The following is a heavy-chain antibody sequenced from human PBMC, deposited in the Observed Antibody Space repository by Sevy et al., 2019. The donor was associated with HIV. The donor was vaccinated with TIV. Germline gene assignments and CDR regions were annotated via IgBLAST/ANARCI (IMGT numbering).Heavy chain of an antibody. V-gene: IGHV3-53*01. CDR3: ARIKGASSSYAMDV. D-gene: IGHD2-2*01. J-gene: IGHJ6*02. CDR1: GLTVGSLS. CDR2: IYSAGTT. Sequence: GGSLRLSCVASGLTVGSLSINWVRQAPGKGLESVSLIYSAGTTFYSDSVKGRFTISRDNSNNTLDLQMNSLRAEDTAIYYCARIKGASSSYAMDVWGQGTTVTVSS.